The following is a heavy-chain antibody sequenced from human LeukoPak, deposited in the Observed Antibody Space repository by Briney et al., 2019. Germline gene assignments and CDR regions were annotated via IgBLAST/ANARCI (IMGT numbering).Heavy chain of an antibody. D-gene: IGHD2-2*02. J-gene: IGHJ3*02. CDR3: ARGYCSSTSCSTHAFDI. CDR1: GGSISSSSYY. Sequence: SETLSLTCTVSGGSISSSSYYWGWIRQPPGKGLEWIGSIYYSGITYYNPSLKSRVTISVDTSKNQFSLKLSSVTAADTAVYYCARGYCSSTSCSTHAFDIWGQGTMVTVSS. V-gene: IGHV4-39*07. CDR2: IYYSGIT.